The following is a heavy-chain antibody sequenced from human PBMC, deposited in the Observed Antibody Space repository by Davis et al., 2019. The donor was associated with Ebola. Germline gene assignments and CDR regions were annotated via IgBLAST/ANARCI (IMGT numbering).Heavy chain of an antibody. CDR2: ISTTDNYI. CDR3: VRAAVQVTPSWYTPAFAF. V-gene: IGHV3-21*01. D-gene: IGHD6-13*01. CDR1: GFTFRDYT. J-gene: IGHJ4*02. Sequence: GASLKISCAASGFTFRDYTMTWVRQAPGKGLEWVSSISTTDNYIYYANSVEGRFTISRDDATSSLYLQMTRLRADDMAVYYCVRAAVQVTPSWYTPAFAFWGQGALVTVSS.